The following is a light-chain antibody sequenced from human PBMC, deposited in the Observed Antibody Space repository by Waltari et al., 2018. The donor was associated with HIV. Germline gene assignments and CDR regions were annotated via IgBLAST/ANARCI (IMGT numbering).Light chain of an antibody. CDR1: SGHSNYD. CDR2: VNSDGSH. J-gene: IGLJ2*01. CDR3: QTWGSGIHVV. V-gene: IGLV4-69*01. Sequence: QLALTQSPSASASVGASVNLTCTLSSGHSNYDIAWHQQQPEKGPRYLMKVNSDGSHKNEDGVPDRFSGSSSGAERYLTISSLQSEDEGDYYCQTWGSGIHVVFGGGTKVTVL.